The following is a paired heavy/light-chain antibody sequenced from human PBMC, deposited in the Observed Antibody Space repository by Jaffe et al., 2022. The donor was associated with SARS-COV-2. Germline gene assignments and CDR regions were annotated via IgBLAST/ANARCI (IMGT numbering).Heavy chain of an antibody. CDR3: GKDIYDYAMDV. V-gene: IGHV3-23*01. J-gene: IGHJ6*02. CDR1: GFTFDTHA. Sequence: EVQLLESGGGLVQPGGSLRLSCAASGFTFDTHAMGWVRQASGKGLEWVSAIGSDLSTHYADSVKGRFTISRDNSKNTLHLQMNSLRADDTAIYYCGKDIYDYAMDVWGQGTTVTVSS. CDR2: IGSDLST.
Light chain of an antibody. V-gene: IGLV1-51*01. J-gene: IGLJ1*01. CDR3: GSWDSSLSAYV. CDR2: DNN. Sequence: QSVLTQPPSVSAAPGQKVTISCSGSTSNIGNNYLSWYQHLPGTAPKLLIYDNNKRPSGIPDRFSGSKSGTSGTLGITGLQTGDEADFYCGSWDSSLSAYVFGPGTKVTVL. CDR1: TSNIGNNY.